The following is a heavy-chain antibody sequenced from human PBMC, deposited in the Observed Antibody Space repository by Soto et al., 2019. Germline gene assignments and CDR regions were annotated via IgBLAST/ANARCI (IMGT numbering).Heavy chain of an antibody. CDR2: ISNDGSST. D-gene: IGHD3-22*01. V-gene: IGHV3-74*01. CDR1: GFTSSSYW. Sequence: EVQLVESGGGLVQPGGSLRLSCAASGFTSSSYWIHWVRQAPGKGLVWVSRISNDGSSTNYAESVKGRFTISRENAKNTVYLQMNSLRAEDTAVYYCARDTYYYDSSDHFSADAFDIWGQGTMVTVSS. J-gene: IGHJ3*02. CDR3: ARDTYYYDSSDHFSADAFDI.